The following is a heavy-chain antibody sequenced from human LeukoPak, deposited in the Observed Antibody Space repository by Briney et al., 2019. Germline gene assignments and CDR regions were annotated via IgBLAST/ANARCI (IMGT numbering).Heavy chain of an antibody. D-gene: IGHD3-22*01. CDR3: ARDSSGYDYYYGMDV. CDR1: GGSISSYY. Sequence: PSETLSLTCTVSGGSISSYYWSWIRQPAGKGLEWIGRIYSTGSTNYNPSLKSRVTMSVDTSKNQFSLKLSSVTAADTAVYYCARDSSGYDYYYGMDVWGQGTTVTVSS. CDR2: IYSTGST. V-gene: IGHV4-4*07. J-gene: IGHJ6*02.